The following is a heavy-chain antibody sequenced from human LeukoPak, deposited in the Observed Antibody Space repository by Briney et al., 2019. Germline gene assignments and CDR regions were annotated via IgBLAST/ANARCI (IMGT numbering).Heavy chain of an antibody. Sequence: SETLSLTCTVSGGSVSSGSYYWSWIRQPSGKGLEWIGYIYYSGSTNYNPSLKSRVTISVDTSKNQFSLKLSSVTAADTAVYYCARGSSMQGYRGYFDYWGQGTLVTVPS. CDR3: ARGSSMQGYRGYFDY. CDR1: GGSVSSGSYY. CDR2: IYYSGST. D-gene: IGHD2/OR15-2a*01. V-gene: IGHV4-61*01. J-gene: IGHJ4*02.